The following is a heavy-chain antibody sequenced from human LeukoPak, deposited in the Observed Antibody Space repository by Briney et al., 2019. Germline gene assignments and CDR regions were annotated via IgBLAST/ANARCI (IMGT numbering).Heavy chain of an antibody. CDR1: GGSISSGSYY. D-gene: IGHD2-15*01. Sequence: SETLSLTYTVSGGSISSGSYYWSWIRQLAGKGLEWIGRIYTSGITNYNPSLKSRVTISVDTSKNQFSLKLSSVTAADTAVYYCARGWPFFYWGQGTLVTVSS. CDR3: ARGWPFFY. J-gene: IGHJ4*02. V-gene: IGHV4-61*02. CDR2: IYTSGIT.